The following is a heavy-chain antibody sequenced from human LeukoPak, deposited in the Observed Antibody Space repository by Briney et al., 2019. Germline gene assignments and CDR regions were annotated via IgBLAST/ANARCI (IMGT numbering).Heavy chain of an antibody. CDR3: ARGAGGVSSNSRGWFDP. Sequence: GGSLRLSCTASGFTFSSYSMNWVRQAPGKGLEWVSSISTSSSYIYYADSVKGRFTISRDNARNSLYLQMNTLRAEDTAVYSCARGAGGVSSNSRGWFDPWGQGTLVTVSS. CDR2: ISTSSSYI. D-gene: IGHD2-15*01. V-gene: IGHV3-21*01. CDR1: GFTFSSYS. J-gene: IGHJ5*02.